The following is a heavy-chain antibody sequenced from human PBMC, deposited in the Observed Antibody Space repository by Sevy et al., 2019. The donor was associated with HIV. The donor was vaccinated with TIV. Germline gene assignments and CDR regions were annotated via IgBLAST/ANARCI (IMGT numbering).Heavy chain of an antibody. D-gene: IGHD4-17*01. CDR3: AKGRPSRGATVTTFYFDY. V-gene: IGHV3-30*18. CDR1: GFTFSSYG. CDR2: ISYDGSNK. Sequence: GGSLRLSCAASGFTFSSYGMHWVRQAPGKGLEWVAVISYDGSNKYYADSVKGRFTISRDNSKNTLYLQMNSLRAEDTAVYYCAKGRPSRGATVTTFYFDYWGQGTLVTVSS. J-gene: IGHJ4*02.